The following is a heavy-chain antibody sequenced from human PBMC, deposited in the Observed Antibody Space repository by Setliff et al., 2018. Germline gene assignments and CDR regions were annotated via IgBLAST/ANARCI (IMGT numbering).Heavy chain of an antibody. CDR1: GFTFSSYA. V-gene: IGHV3-23*03. J-gene: IGHJ4*02. CDR2: INKDGDGT. Sequence: GGSLRLSCAASGFTFSSYAMSWVRQAPGKGLEWVSGINKDGDGTRYADSVRGRFTISRDNSKNTVYLRMNALRAEDTGLYYCVRDTTSGWMLTNWGQGTLVTVSS. D-gene: IGHD6-25*01. CDR3: VRDTTSGWMLTN.